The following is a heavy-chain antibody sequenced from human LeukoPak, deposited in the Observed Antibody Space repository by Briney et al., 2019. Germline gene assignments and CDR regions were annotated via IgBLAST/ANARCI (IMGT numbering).Heavy chain of an antibody. D-gene: IGHD5-18*01. Sequence: SETLSLTCAVYGGSFSNYHWSWIRQPPGKGLEWIGEINHSGSTNYNPSLKSRVTISVDTSKNQFSLKLSSVTVADTAVYYCASRYTYGYDFDYWGQGTLVTVSS. J-gene: IGHJ4*02. CDR1: GGSFSNYH. V-gene: IGHV4-34*01. CDR3: ASRYTYGYDFDY. CDR2: INHSGST.